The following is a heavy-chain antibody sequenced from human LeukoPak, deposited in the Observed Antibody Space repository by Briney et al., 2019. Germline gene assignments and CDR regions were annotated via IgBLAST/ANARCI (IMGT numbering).Heavy chain of an antibody. Sequence: SETLSLTCTVSGGSMSDYYWSWIRQPPGKGLEWIGYIYYSGSTNYKPSLKSRLTISVDTSKNQFSLKLTSVTAADTAVYYCARGRGMDVWGKGTTVTISS. V-gene: IGHV4-59*01. D-gene: IGHD3-10*01. CDR2: IYYSGST. CDR1: GGSMSDYY. J-gene: IGHJ6*04. CDR3: ARGRGMDV.